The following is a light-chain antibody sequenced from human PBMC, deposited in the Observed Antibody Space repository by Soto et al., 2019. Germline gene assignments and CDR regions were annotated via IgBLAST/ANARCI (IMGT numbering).Light chain of an antibody. Sequence: EIXLTQSPGTLSLSPGERATLSCRASQSVSSSYLAWYQQKPGQAPRLLIYGASSRATGIPDRFSGSGSGTDFTLTISRLEPEDFAVYYCQQYGSSPPWTFGQGTKVEIK. CDR3: QQYGSSPPWT. J-gene: IGKJ1*01. CDR1: QSVSSSY. CDR2: GAS. V-gene: IGKV3-20*01.